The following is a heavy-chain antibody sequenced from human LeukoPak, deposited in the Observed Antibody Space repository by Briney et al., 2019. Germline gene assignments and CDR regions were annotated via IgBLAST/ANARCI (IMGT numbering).Heavy chain of an antibody. CDR3: ARINYDYVWGSYRLDAFDI. CDR1: GGTFSSYA. V-gene: IGHV1-69*06. CDR2: IIPIFGTA. D-gene: IGHD3-16*02. Sequence: ASVKVSCKASGGTFSSYAISWVRQAPGQGLEWMGGIIPIFGTANYAQKFQGRVTITADKSTSTAYMELSSLRSEDTAVYSCARINYDYVWGSYRLDAFDIWGQGTMVTVSS. J-gene: IGHJ3*02.